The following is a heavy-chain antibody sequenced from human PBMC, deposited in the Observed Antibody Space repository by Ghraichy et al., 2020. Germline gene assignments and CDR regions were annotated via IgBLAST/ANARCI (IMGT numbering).Heavy chain of an antibody. J-gene: IGHJ3*02. Sequence: GESLNISCAASGFTFSSYAMSWVRQAPGKGLEWVSAISGSGGSTYYADSVKGRFTISRDNSKNTLYLQMNSLRAEDTAVYYCAKVRGSYGAFDIWGQGTMVTVSS. D-gene: IGHD1-26*01. CDR2: ISGSGGST. V-gene: IGHV3-23*01. CDR1: GFTFSSYA. CDR3: AKVRGSYGAFDI.